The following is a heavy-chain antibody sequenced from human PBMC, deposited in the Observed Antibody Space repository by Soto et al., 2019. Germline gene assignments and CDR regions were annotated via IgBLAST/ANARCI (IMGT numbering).Heavy chain of an antibody. Sequence: EVQLVESGGGLVKPGGSLRLSCAASGFTFSSYSMNWVRQAPGKGLEWVSSISSSSSYIYYADSVKGRFTISRDNAKNSLYLQMNSLRAEDTAVYYCAKGDCSSTSCYTHYYYYGMDVWGQGTTVTVSS. CDR2: ISSSSSYI. D-gene: IGHD2-2*01. J-gene: IGHJ6*02. V-gene: IGHV3-21*04. CDR1: GFTFSSYS. CDR3: AKGDCSSTSCYTHYYYYGMDV.